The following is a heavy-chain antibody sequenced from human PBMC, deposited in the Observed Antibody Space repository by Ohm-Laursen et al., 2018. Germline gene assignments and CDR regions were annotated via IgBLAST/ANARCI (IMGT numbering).Heavy chain of an antibody. CDR1: GYSISSGHY. CDR3: ARGGPADY. Sequence: TLSLTCGVSGYSISSGHYWGWIRQPPRKGLEWIGTIYHSGFTYSTPSLKSQLTMSVDTSKNQLSLNRICVSAADMAVYYCARGGPADYWGQGTLVTVSS. CDR2: IYHSGFT. D-gene: IGHD3-16*01. V-gene: IGHV4-38-2*01. J-gene: IGHJ4*02.